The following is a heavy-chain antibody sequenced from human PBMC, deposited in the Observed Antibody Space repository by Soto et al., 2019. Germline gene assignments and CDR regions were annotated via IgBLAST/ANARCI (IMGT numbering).Heavy chain of an antibody. V-gene: IGHV1-46*01. CDR3: ARAPFSTSSFFFDS. Sequence: ASVKVSCKASGYTFTAYFMHWVRQAPGQGLEWIGIINPSGGSTNYAQKFQGRVAMTWDTSTSTVYMDLSSLRSDDTAVYFRARAPFSTSSFFFDSWGRGTLVTVSS. CDR2: INPSGGST. CDR1: GYTFTAYF. D-gene: IGHD2-2*01. J-gene: IGHJ4*02.